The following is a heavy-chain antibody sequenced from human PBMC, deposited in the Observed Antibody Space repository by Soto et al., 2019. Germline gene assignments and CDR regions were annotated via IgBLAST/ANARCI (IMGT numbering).Heavy chain of an antibody. CDR1: GFTVSSKY. V-gene: IGHV3-53*04. CDR2: IYSGGDT. CDR3: ARRGGDYYDY. J-gene: IGHJ4*02. D-gene: IGHD2-21*01. Sequence: EVQLVESGGGLVQPGGSLRLSCAASGFTVSSKYMSWVRQAPGKGLEWVSDIYSGGDTYYADSVKGRFTTSRHNSENTLCLQMNSLRGEDTAVYYCARRGGDYYDYWGQGTLVTVSS.